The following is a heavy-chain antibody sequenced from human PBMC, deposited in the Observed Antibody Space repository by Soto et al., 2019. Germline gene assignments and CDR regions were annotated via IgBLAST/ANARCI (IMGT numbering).Heavy chain of an antibody. CDR2: IYYSGST. CDR1: GGPISSSSYY. Sequence: SETLSLSCTVSGGPISSSSYYCGWIRQPPGKGLEWIGSIYYSGSTYYNPSLKSRATISVDTSKNQFSLKLSSVTAADTAVYYCARPRGGDYDVWTGYYHRWFAPWGQGTLVT. V-gene: IGHV4-39*01. J-gene: IGHJ5*02. D-gene: IGHD3-3*01. CDR3: ARPRGGDYDVWTGYYHRWFAP.